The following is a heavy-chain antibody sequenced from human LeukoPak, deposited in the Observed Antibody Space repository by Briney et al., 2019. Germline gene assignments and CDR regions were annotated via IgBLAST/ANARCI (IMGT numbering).Heavy chain of an antibody. CDR2: INPNSGGT. CDR3: ARETSDGSGSYRDWFDP. J-gene: IGHJ5*02. V-gene: IGHV1-2*02. Sequence: ASVKVSCKASGYTFTGYYMHWVRQAPGQGLEWMGWINPNSGGTNYAQKFQGRVTMTRDTSISTAYMELSRLRSGDTAVYYCARETSDGSGSYRDWFDPWGQGTLVTVSS. D-gene: IGHD3-10*01. CDR1: GYTFTGYY.